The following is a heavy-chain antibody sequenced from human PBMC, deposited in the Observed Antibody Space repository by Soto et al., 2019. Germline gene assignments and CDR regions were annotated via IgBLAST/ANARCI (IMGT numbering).Heavy chain of an antibody. J-gene: IGHJ5*02. CDR1: GGSVSSESYY. V-gene: IGHV4-61*01. D-gene: IGHD2-21*01. CDR2: VENSGSA. Sequence: PSETLSLTCSVSGGSVSSESYYWSWIRQTPGKGLEWIGNVENSGSAKYNPSLKSRVTICVDTSKNQFSLKLSSVTGADTAVYYCARERGDSHWIDPWGQGTLVTVSS. CDR3: ARERGDSHWIDP.